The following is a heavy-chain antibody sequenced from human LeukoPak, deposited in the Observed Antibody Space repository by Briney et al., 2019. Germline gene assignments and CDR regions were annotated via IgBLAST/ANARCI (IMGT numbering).Heavy chain of an antibody. CDR3: ARDPGDYYPEEEIDY. CDR2: INPSGGST. CDR1: GYIFTSYY. J-gene: IGHJ4*02. Sequence: GASVKVSCKASGYIFTSYYMHWVRQAPGQGLEWMGIINPSGGSTSYAQKFQGRVTMTRDTSTSTVYMELSSLRAEDTAVYYCARDPGDYYPEEEIDYWGQGTLVTVSS. V-gene: IGHV1-46*01. D-gene: IGHD3-22*01.